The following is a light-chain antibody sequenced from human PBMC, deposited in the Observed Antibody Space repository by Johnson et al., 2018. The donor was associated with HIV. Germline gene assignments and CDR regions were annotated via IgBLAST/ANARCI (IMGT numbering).Light chain of an antibody. Sequence: QSVLTQPPSVSAAPGQKVTISCSGSSSNIGNNYVSWYQQLPGTAPKLLIYENNKLPSGIPDRFSGSKSGTSATLGITGLQTGDEADYYCGTLDSSLSASYGFGTGTKVTVL. V-gene: IGLV1-51*02. CDR2: ENN. CDR1: SSNIGNNY. CDR3: GTLDSSLSASYG. J-gene: IGLJ1*01.